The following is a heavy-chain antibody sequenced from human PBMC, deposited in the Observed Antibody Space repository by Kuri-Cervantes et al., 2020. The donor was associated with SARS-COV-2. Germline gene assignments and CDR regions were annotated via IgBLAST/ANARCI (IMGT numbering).Heavy chain of an antibody. V-gene: IGHV1-69*01. CDR1: GGTFSSYA. CDR2: IIPIFGTA. CDR3: ARYELGTTSSFDY. D-gene: IGHD7-27*01. Sequence: GGSLRLSCKASGGTFSSYAISWVRQAPGQGLEWMGGIIPIFGTANYAQKFQGRVTITADESTSTAYMELSSLRSEDTAVYYCARYELGTTSSFDYWGQGTLVTVSS. J-gene: IGHJ4*02.